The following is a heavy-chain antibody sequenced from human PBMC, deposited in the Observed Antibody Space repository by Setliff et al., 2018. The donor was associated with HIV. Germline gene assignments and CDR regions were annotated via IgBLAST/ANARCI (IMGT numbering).Heavy chain of an antibody. CDR1: GFTFSSYS. CDR3: TKSASWDLRGWLH. CDR2: IGGSGGST. J-gene: IGHJ4*02. D-gene: IGHD6-19*01. V-gene: IGHV3-23*01. Sequence: GGSLRLSCAASGFTFSSYSMNWVRQAPGKGLEWVSGIGGSGGSTYYADSVKGRFTVSRDYSKNAIYLQMSSLRAEDSAVYYCTKSASWDLRGWLHWGQGTPVTVSS.